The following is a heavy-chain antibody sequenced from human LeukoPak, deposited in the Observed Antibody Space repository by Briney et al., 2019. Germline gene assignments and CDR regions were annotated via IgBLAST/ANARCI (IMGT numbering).Heavy chain of an antibody. CDR2: ISGSGGST. V-gene: IGHV3-23*01. D-gene: IGHD3-16*01. CDR3: ARDWAWGGFDH. CDR1: GFTFSSYA. J-gene: IGHJ4*02. Sequence: GGSLRLSCAASGFTFSSYAMSWVRQAPGKGLEWVSAISGSGGSTYYADSVKGRFTISRDNSKNTLYLQMNSLRADDTAIYYCARDWAWGGFDHWGQGALVTVSP.